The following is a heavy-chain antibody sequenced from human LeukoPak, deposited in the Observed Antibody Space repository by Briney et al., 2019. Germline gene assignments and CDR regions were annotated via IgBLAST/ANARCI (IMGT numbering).Heavy chain of an antibody. D-gene: IGHD4-17*01. Sequence: GGSLRLSRAASGFTFSSYAMNWVRQAPGKGLEWVSGISDSGGSTYYADSVKGRFTISRDNSKNTLYLQMDSLRDEDTAVYYCTRCAYGEDYFDYWGQGTLVTVSS. CDR1: GFTFSSYA. CDR3: TRCAYGEDYFDY. J-gene: IGHJ4*02. V-gene: IGHV3-23*01. CDR2: ISDSGGST.